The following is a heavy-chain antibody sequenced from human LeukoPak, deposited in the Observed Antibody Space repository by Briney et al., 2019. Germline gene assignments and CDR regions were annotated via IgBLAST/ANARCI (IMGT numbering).Heavy chain of an antibody. J-gene: IGHJ3*02. V-gene: IGHV1-2*02. CDR2: INPKSGGV. D-gene: IGHD1-26*01. CDR1: GYIITDYY. CDR3: AKDPQWDLPRADAFDI. Sequence: ASVKVSCKASGYIITDYYMHWVRQAPGQGLEWMGWINPKSGGVNYAQNFQGRVTMTRDTSISTAYMELQSLRSDDTAVYYFAKDPQWDLPRADAFDISGQGRMVTVHS.